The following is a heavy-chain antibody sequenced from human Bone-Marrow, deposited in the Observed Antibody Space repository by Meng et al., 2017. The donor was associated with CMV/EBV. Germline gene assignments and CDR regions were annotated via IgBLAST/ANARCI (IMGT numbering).Heavy chain of an antibody. Sequence: GESLKISCAASGFTFSSYAMSWVRQAPGKGLEWVSVIYSGGSSTYYEDSVKGRFTISRDNSKNTLYLQMNSLRAEDMAVYYCAKGILTNYFDYWGQGTLVTVSS. V-gene: IGHV3-23*03. D-gene: IGHD3-9*01. J-gene: IGHJ4*02. CDR2: IYSGGSST. CDR3: AKGILTNYFDY. CDR1: GFTFSSYA.